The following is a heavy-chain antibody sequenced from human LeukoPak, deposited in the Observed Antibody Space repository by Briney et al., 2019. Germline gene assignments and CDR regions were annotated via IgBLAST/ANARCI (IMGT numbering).Heavy chain of an antibody. D-gene: IGHD3-10*01. V-gene: IGHV1-18*01. J-gene: IGHJ3*02. CDR3: ARDYYGSGSYRDAFDI. CDR1: GYTFTSYG. Sequence: GASVKVSCKASGYTFTSYGISWVRQAPGQGLEWMGWISAYNGNTNYAQKLQGRVTMTTDTFTSTAYMELRSLRSDDTAVYYCARDYYGSGSYRDAFDIWGQGTMVTVSS. CDR2: ISAYNGNT.